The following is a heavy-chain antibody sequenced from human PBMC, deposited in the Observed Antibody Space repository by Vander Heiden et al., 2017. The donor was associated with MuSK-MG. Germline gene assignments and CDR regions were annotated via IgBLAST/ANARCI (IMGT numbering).Heavy chain of an antibody. CDR2: ISYDGRNK. CDR3: ATARRGGVIAMPFDY. D-gene: IGHD2-21*01. Sequence: QVQLVDAGGGGVPTGRSLRLSCAASGFTFSGYAMHWVRQAPGKGLEWVAVISYDGRNKYYADSVKGRFTISRDNAKNTLYMQMNRLRAEDTAVYYCATARRGGVIAMPFDYWGHVTLVTVSS. V-gene: IGHV3-30*04. CDR1: GFTFSGYA. J-gene: IGHJ4*01.